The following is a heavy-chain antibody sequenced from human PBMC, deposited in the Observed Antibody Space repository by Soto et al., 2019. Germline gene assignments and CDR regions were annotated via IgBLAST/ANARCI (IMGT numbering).Heavy chain of an antibody. V-gene: IGHV3-30-3*01. J-gene: IGHJ4*02. CDR2: ISYNGHNK. CDR1: VFLFISYT. D-gene: IGHD4-17*01. CDR3: ARDAHGDPPFPEH. Sequence: GWSLRLSCASSVFLFISYTMHWVRQAPGKGLEWVALISYNGHNKYYADSVKGRFTISRDNSKNTLYLQMDSLRPEDTSIFHCARDAHGDPPFPEHWGQGTLVTVSS.